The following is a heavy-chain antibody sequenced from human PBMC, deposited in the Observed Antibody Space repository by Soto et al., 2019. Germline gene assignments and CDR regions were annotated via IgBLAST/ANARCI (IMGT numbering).Heavy chain of an antibody. Sequence: PSETLSLTCAVYGGFVSSGSYYWSWILQPPGKGLEWIGYIYYSGSTNYNPSLKSRVTISVDTSKNQFSLKLSSVTAADTAVYYCARHASFYDILTGYWGPGAFDIWGQGTMVTVSS. D-gene: IGHD3-9*01. CDR2: IYYSGST. CDR3: ARHASFYDILTGYWGPGAFDI. CDR1: GGFVSSGSYY. J-gene: IGHJ3*02. V-gene: IGHV4-61*01.